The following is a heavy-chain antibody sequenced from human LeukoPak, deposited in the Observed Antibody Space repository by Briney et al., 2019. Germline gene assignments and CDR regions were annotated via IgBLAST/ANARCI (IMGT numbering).Heavy chain of an antibody. CDR1: GFTFSSYA. V-gene: IGHV3-23*01. D-gene: IGHD3-9*01. CDR2: ISGRGGST. CDR3: AKGYYDILTDYFHNWFNP. J-gene: IGHJ5*02. Sequence: PGGSLRLCCAASGFTFSSYAVSWVRQAPGVGLEWVSTISGRGGSTFYADSVKGRFTISRDNSKNTLYLQMNSLRADDTAVYYCAKGYYDILTDYFHNWFNPWGQGTLVIVSS.